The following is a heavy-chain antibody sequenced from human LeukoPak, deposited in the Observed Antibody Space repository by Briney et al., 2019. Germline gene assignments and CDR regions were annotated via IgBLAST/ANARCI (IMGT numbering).Heavy chain of an antibody. CDR2: VHYSRNT. CDR3: ARDTFYSDTGSFEDWFDP. J-gene: IGHJ5*02. Sequence: SETLSLTCTVSGGSISTYYWSWIRQPPGKGLEWIGHVHYSRNTNSNPSLKSRVTMSVDTSKNQFSLRLNSVTAADTAVYFCARDTFYSDTGSFEDWFDPWGQGTLVTVSS. D-gene: IGHD3-10*01. V-gene: IGHV4-59*01. CDR1: GGSISTYY.